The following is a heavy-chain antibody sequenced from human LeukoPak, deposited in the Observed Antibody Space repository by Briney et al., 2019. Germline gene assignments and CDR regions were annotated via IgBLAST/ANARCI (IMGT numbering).Heavy chain of an antibody. CDR3: AKGGRGYSYGDYYFDY. CDR2: ISGSGGST. Sequence: GGSLRLSCAASGFTFSSYAMSWVRQAPGKGLEWVSAISGSGGSTYYADSVKGRFTISSDNSKNTLYLQMNSLRAEDTAVYYCAKGGRGYSYGDYYFDYWGQGTLVTVSS. D-gene: IGHD5-18*01. CDR1: GFTFSSYA. V-gene: IGHV3-23*01. J-gene: IGHJ4*02.